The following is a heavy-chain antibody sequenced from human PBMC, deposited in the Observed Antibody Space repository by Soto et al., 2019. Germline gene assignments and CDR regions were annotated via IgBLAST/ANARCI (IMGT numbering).Heavy chain of an antibody. J-gene: IGHJ4*01. CDR3: VSWVSAHFDY. CDR1: GFTFDSPYSHA. CDR2: ISSNGANT. D-gene: IGHD2-8*01. V-gene: IGHV3-23*01. Sequence: PGGSLRLSCAASGFTFDSPYSHAMSWVRQSPGKGPEWVSTISSNGANTHYAESVKGRFTISKDPSRNTVHLHMNSLRAEDTATYFCVSWVSAHFDYWGHGTLVTVSS.